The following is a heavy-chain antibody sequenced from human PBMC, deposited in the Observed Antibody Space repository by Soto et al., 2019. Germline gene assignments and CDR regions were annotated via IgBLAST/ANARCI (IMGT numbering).Heavy chain of an antibody. V-gene: IGHV1-69*01. D-gene: IGHD6-6*01. CDR3: ARNEYSTTFYYYGMDV. CDR2: IIPIFGTA. CDR1: GGTFSSYA. Sequence: QVQLVQSGAEVKKPGSSVKVSCKASGGTFSSYAITWVRQAPGQGLEWMGRIIPIFGTANYNQKFQGRVTITADESTSTAYIELSSLRSEDTAVYYCARNEYSTTFYYYGMDVWGQGTTVTVSS. J-gene: IGHJ6*02.